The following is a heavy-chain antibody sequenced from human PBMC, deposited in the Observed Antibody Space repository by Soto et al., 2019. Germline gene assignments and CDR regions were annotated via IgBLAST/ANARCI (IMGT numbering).Heavy chain of an antibody. Sequence: GGSLRLSCAFSGFIFKNYALNWVRQAPGKGLEWVASITRDGYNKYYADSVKGRFTISRDNSKNTLSLQMTALRVEDSSVYYCTKSSGGSSSVGMDYWGPGTLVTVSS. CDR1: GFIFKNYA. CDR2: ITRDGYNK. J-gene: IGHJ4*02. V-gene: IGHV3-30*04. CDR3: TKSSGGSSSVGMDY. D-gene: IGHD6-6*01.